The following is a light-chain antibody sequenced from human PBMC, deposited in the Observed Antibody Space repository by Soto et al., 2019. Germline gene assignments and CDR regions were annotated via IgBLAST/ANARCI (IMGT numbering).Light chain of an antibody. CDR2: GAS. CDR3: QQYRMSPNT. V-gene: IGKV3-20*01. Sequence: EIVLTQSPATLSLSPGERATLSCRASQSVSSHLAWYQQKPGQAPRLLIYGASTRATGIPDRFSGSGSGTDFSLTIRGLKPEDFAVYYCQQYRMSPNTFGQGTRLEIK. CDR1: QSVSSH. J-gene: IGKJ5*01.